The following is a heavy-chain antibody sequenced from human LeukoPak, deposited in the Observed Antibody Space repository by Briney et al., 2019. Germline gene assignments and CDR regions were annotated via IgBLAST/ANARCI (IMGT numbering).Heavy chain of an antibody. CDR3: ARDVGWGFGGVIDSDYYFDY. Sequence: GGSLRLSCAASGFTFSSYGMHWVRQAPGKGLEWVSSISSSSSYIYYADSVKGRFTISRDNAKNSLYLQMNSLRAEDTAVYYCARDVGWGFGGVIDSDYYFDYWGQGTLVTVSS. D-gene: IGHD3-16*02. CDR2: ISSSSSYI. CDR1: GFTFSSYG. V-gene: IGHV3-21*01. J-gene: IGHJ4*02.